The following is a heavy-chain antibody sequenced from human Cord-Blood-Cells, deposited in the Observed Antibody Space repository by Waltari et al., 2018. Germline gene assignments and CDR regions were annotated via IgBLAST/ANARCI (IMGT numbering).Heavy chain of an antibody. CDR3: ARDSREDAFDI. D-gene: IGHD3-10*01. CDR2: IKQDGSEK. V-gene: IGHV3-7*01. Sequence: EVQLVESGGGLVQPGGSLRLSCAASGFTFSSYWMNWVRQAPGKGLEWVANIKQDGSEKYYVDSVKGRFTISRDNAKNSLYLQMNSLRAEDTAVYYCARDSREDAFDIWGQGTMVTVSS. J-gene: IGHJ3*02. CDR1: GFTFSSYW.